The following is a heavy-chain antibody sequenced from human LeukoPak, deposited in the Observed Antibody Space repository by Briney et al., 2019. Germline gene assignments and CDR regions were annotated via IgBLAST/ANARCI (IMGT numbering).Heavy chain of an antibody. CDR3: ANTASPLRFLEWLQYYYYMDV. CDR2: ISGSGGST. J-gene: IGHJ6*03. CDR1: GFTFSSYA. Sequence: GGCLRLSCAASGFTFSSYAMSWVRQAPGKGLEWVSAISGSGGSTYYADSVKGRFTISRDNSKNTLYLQMNSLRAEDTAVYYCANTASPLRFLEWLQYYYYMDVWGKGTTVTVS. V-gene: IGHV3-23*01. D-gene: IGHD3-3*01.